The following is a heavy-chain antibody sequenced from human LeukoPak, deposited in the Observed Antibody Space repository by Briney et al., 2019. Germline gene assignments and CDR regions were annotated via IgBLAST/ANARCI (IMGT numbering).Heavy chain of an antibody. CDR1: GFTFSSYS. CDR2: ISSSSSTI. J-gene: IGHJ4*02. CDR3: ARVGREYYYDSSGYFVY. Sequence: PGGSLRLSCAASGFTFSSYSMNWVRQAPGKGLEWVSYISSSSSTIYYADSVKGRFTISRDNAKNSLYLQMNSLRAEDTAVYYCARVGREYYYDSSGYFVYWGQGTLVTVSS. V-gene: IGHV3-48*01. D-gene: IGHD3-22*01.